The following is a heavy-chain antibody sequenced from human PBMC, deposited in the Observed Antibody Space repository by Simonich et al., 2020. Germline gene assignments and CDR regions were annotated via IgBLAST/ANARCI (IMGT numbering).Heavy chain of an antibody. CDR1: GYSFTSYW. Sequence: DVQLVPSGAEVKKPGESLKISCKGSGYSFTSYWVGWVRQIPGKGLECVWIIYPGESDTSYSPSFQGQVTISADKSISTAYLQGSSLKASDTAMYYCVRPDSGYDYFDYWGQGTLVTVSS. CDR3: VRPDSGYDYFDY. CDR2: IYPGESDT. D-gene: IGHD5-12*01. V-gene: IGHV5-51*03. J-gene: IGHJ4*02.